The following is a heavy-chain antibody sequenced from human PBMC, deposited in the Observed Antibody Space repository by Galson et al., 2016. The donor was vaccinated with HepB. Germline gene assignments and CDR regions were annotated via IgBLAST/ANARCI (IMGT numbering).Heavy chain of an antibody. CDR3: ASRHSGWYYFDY. J-gene: IGHJ4*02. CDR2: ISYDGSNK. CDR1: GFIFSSYA. V-gene: IGHV3-30-3*01. Sequence: SLRLSCAAPGFIFSSYAMHWVRQAPGKGLEWVAVISYDGSNKYYADSVKGRFTISRDNSKNTLYLQMNSLRAEDTAVYYCASRHSGWYYFDYWGQGTLVTVSS. D-gene: IGHD6-19*01.